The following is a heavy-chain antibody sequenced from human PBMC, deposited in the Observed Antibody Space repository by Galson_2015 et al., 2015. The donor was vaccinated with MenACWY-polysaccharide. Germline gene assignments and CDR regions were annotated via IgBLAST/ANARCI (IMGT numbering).Heavy chain of an antibody. CDR2: IRPDGGEM. Sequence: SLRLSCAASGFSLSADWMNWVRQIPGKGLEWVTNIRPDGGEMFYVYSVKGRFTISRDNAKNSLYLQMNNLRAEDTAVYYCARTIQWLVHFDLWGQGTLVTVSS. V-gene: IGHV3-7*01. CDR1: GFSLSADW. CDR3: ARTIQWLVHFDL. D-gene: IGHD6-19*01. J-gene: IGHJ4*02.